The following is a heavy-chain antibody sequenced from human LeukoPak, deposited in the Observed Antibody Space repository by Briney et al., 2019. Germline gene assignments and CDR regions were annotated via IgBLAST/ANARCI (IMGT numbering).Heavy chain of an antibody. CDR1: GGSISSGGYS. J-gene: IGHJ4*02. D-gene: IGHD5-18*01. V-gene: IGHV4-31*03. Sequence: LQTLSLTCTVSGGSISSGGYSWSWIRQHPGKGLEWIGYIYYSGSTYYNPSLKSRVTISVDTSKNQFSLKLSSVTAADTAVYYCARVSNTDTAMDPLDYWGQGTLVTVSS. CDR3: ARVSNTDTAMDPLDY. CDR2: IYYSGST.